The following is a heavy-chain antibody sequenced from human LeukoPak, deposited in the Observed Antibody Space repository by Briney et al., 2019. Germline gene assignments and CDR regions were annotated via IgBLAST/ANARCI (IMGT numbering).Heavy chain of an antibody. D-gene: IGHD6-19*01. CDR2: IRYDGSNK. V-gene: IGHV3-30*02. CDR3: ANSPGGSTGWFPDS. CDR1: GFTFSNSG. J-gene: IGHJ4*02. Sequence: PGGSLRLSCAASGFTFSNSGMHWVRQAPGKGLEWVAFIRYDGSNKYYADSVKGRFAISRDNSKNTLYLQTNSLRAEDTAAYYCANSPGGSTGWFPDSWGQGTLVTVSS.